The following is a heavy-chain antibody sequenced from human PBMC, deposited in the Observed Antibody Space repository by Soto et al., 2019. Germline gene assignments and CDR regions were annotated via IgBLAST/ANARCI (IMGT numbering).Heavy chain of an antibody. J-gene: IGHJ6*03. CDR1: GFTLSGYA. CDR2: ISSNGVGT. D-gene: IGHD6-6*01. Sequence: EVQLAESGGGLAQPGGSLRLSCAASGFTLSGYAMDWVRQAPGKGLEYVSGISSNGVGTYYANSLQGRFTISRDNSKNTVYLQMGSLIPEDMAVYYCARRARPDFYYMDVWGKGTTVTVSS. CDR3: ARRARPDFYYMDV. V-gene: IGHV3-64*01.